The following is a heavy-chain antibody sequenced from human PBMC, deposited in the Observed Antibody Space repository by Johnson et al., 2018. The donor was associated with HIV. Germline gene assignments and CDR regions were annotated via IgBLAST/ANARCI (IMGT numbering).Heavy chain of an antibody. Sequence: VQLVESGGGVVQPGRSLRLSCAASGFSFSNYGMHWVRQAPGKGLEWVVVISYDGSNKYYADSVKGRFTISRDNSKNTLYLQMNSLRADDTAVYYCAKDRLRIAAAGGGAFDIWGQGTMVTVSS. D-gene: IGHD6-13*01. V-gene: IGHV3-30*18. J-gene: IGHJ3*02. CDR2: ISYDGSNK. CDR1: GFSFSNYG. CDR3: AKDRLRIAAAGGGAFDI.